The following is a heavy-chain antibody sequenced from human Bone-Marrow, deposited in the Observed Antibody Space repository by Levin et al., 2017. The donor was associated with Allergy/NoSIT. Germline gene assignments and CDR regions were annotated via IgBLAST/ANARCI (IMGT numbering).Heavy chain of an antibody. Sequence: GGSLRLSCAASGFTFNSYALSWVRQAPGKGLEWVSAISGSGSSTYYADSVKGRFTISRDNSKNTLYLQMNSLRAEDTSVYYCARDRVTTNWYFDLWSRGTLVTVSS. CDR1: GFTFNSYA. CDR2: ISGSGSST. V-gene: IGHV3-23*01. CDR3: ARDRVTTNWYFDL. D-gene: IGHD4-17*01. J-gene: IGHJ2*01.